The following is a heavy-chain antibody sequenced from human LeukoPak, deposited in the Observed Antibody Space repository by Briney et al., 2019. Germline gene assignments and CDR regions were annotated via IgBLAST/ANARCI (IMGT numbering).Heavy chain of an antibody. V-gene: IGHV4-30-4*08. Sequence: SETLSLTCTVSGGSISSGDYYWSWIRQPPGKGPEWIGYIYYSGSTYYNPSLKSRVTISVDTSKNQFSLKLSSVTAADTAVYYCAGNLVATSSIDYWGQGTLVTVSS. CDR2: IYYSGST. J-gene: IGHJ4*02. CDR3: AGNLVATSSIDY. D-gene: IGHD5-12*01. CDR1: GGSISSGDYY.